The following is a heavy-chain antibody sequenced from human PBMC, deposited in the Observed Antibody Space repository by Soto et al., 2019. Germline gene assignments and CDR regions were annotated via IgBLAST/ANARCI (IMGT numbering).Heavy chain of an antibody. CDR1: GGSFSGSA. J-gene: IGHJ3*02. CDR3: ASPPKRPYSPPAFGI. CDR2: IVPIFGIP. Sequence: QVQLVQSGAEVKKPGSSVKVSCKASGGSFSGSAINWVRQAPGQGLEWMGRIVPIFGIPTYAQKFQASVNISADKSTRTSYLELQTLRSEDTSVYNCASPPKRPYSPPAFGIWGQWTLVTLSS. D-gene: IGHD2-2*01. V-gene: IGHV1-69*17.